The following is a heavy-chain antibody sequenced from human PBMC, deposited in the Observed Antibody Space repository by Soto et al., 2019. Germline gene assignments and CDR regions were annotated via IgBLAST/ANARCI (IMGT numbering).Heavy chain of an antibody. V-gene: IGHV1-8*01. Sequence: ASVKLSCKDSGYTFTSYDINWVRQATGQGLEWMGWMNPNSGNTGYAQKFQGRVTMTRNTSISTAYMELRSLRSDDTAVYYCARVWVGTTFAYYYGMDVWGQGTTVTVSS. CDR1: GYTFTSYD. CDR2: MNPNSGNT. D-gene: IGHD1-26*01. J-gene: IGHJ6*02. CDR3: ARVWVGTTFAYYYGMDV.